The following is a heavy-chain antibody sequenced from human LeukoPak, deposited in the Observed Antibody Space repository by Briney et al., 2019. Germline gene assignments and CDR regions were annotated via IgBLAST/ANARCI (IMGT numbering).Heavy chain of an antibody. Sequence: GGSLRLSCAASGFTFSSYAMHWVRQAPGKGLEWVAVISYDGSNKYYADSVKDRFTISRDNSKNTLYLQMNSLRAEDTAVYYCANQLRGITIFGVVPDYWGQGTLVTVSS. CDR1: GFTFSSYA. V-gene: IGHV3-30-3*01. J-gene: IGHJ4*02. CDR2: ISYDGSNK. CDR3: ANQLRGITIFGVVPDY. D-gene: IGHD3-3*01.